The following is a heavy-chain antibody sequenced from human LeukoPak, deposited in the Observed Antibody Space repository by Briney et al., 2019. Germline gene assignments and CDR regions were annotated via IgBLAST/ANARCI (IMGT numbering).Heavy chain of an antibody. V-gene: IGHV3-11*04. CDR3: ARVTSPYVFDI. CDR2: ISSSGSTI. CDR1: GFTFSDYY. D-gene: IGHD3-3*01. Sequence: GGSLRLSCAASGFTFSDYYMSWIRQAPGKGLEWVSYISSSGSTIYYADSVKGRFTMSRDNAKNSLYLQMNSLRAEDTAVYYCARVTSPYVFDIWGQGTVVTVSS. J-gene: IGHJ3*02.